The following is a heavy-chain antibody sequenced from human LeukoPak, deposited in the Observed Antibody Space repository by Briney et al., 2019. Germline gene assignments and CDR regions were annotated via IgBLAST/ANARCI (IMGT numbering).Heavy chain of an antibody. J-gene: IGHJ4*02. CDR1: GFTVSSNY. CDR3: ARALQLWSPFDY. Sequence: GGSPRLSCAASGFTVSSNYMSWVRQAPGKGLEWFSVIYTGGSTYYADSVKGRFTISRDNSKNTLYLQMNSLRAEDTAVYYCARALQLWSPFDYWGQGTLVTVSS. D-gene: IGHD5-18*01. CDR2: IYTGGST. V-gene: IGHV3-66*01.